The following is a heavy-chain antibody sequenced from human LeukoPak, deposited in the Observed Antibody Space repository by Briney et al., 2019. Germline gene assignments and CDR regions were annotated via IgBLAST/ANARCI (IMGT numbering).Heavy chain of an antibody. Sequence: SETLSLTCTVSGASFSSSTYYWGWIRQPPGKGLEWIESIYYSGSTYYNPSLKSRVTISVDTSKNQFSLKLSSVTAADTAVYYRARGIIIAAAGNLGWFDPWGQGTLVTVSS. CDR2: IYYSGST. CDR3: ARGIIIAAAGNLGWFDP. CDR1: GASFSSSTYY. D-gene: IGHD6-13*01. J-gene: IGHJ5*02. V-gene: IGHV4-39*07.